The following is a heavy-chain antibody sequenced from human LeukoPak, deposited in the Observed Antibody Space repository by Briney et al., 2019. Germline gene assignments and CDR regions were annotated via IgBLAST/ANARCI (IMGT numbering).Heavy chain of an antibody. CDR2: IYHSGST. J-gene: IGHJ4*02. CDR1: GYSISSGYY. V-gene: IGHV4-38-2*02. Sequence: SETLSLTCTVSGYSISSGYYWGWIRQPPGKGLEWIGSIYHSGSTHYNPSLKSRVTISVDTSKNQFSLKLSSVTAADTAVYYCARDSSNDHFDYWGQGTLVIVSS. D-gene: IGHD1-1*01. CDR3: ARDSSNDHFDY.